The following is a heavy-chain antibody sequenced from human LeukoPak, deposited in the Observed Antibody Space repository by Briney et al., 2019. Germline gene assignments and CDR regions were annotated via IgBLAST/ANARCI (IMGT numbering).Heavy chain of an antibody. V-gene: IGHV4-59*01. J-gene: IGHJ6*02. Sequence: KPSETLSLTCTVSGGSISSYYWSWIRQPPGKGLEWIGYIYYSGSTNYNPSLKSRVTISVDTSKNQFSLKLSSVTAADTAVYYCARMDGSGSYPYYYYYGMDVWGQGTTVTVSS. CDR3: ARMDGSGSYPYYYYYGMDV. CDR1: GGSISSYY. CDR2: IYYSGST. D-gene: IGHD3-10*01.